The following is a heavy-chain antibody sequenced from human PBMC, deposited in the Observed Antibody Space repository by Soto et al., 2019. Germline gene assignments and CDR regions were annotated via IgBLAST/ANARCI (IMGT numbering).Heavy chain of an antibody. D-gene: IGHD3-22*01. CDR2: INAGNGNT. CDR3: ARSEQYYESSGYYYPSGYYYYGMDV. CDR1: GYTFTNYA. J-gene: IGHJ6*02. Sequence: ASVKVSCKASGYTFTNYAMHWVRQAPGQRLEWMGWINAGNGNTKYSQIFEGRVTITRDTSATIAYMELSSLRSEDTAVYYCARSEQYYESSGYYYPSGYYYYGMDVWGQGTTATVSS. V-gene: IGHV1-3*01.